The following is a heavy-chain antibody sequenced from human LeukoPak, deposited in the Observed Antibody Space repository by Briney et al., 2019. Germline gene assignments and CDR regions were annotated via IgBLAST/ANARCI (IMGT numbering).Heavy chain of an antibody. CDR2: MNPNSGNT. J-gene: IGHJ4*02. V-gene: IGHV1-8*01. Sequence: ASVKVSCKASGYTFTSYDINWVRQATGQGLEWMGWMNPNSGNTGYAQKFQGRVTMTRNTSISTAYVELSSLRSEDTAVYYCATLRLGSGSYGGVLNNWGQGTLVTVSS. D-gene: IGHD3-10*01. CDR1: GYTFTSYD. CDR3: ATLRLGSGSYGGVLNN.